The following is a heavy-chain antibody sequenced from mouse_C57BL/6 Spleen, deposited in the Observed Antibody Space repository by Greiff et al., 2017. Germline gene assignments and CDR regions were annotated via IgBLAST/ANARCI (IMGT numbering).Heavy chain of an antibody. CDR2: IRSKSNNYAT. CDR3: VRELPSFDY. CDR1: GFSFNTYA. Sequence: EVQLQESGGGLVQPKGSLKLSCAASGFSFNTYAMNWVRQAPGKGLEWVARIRSKSNNYATYYADSVKDRFTISRDDSESMLYLQMNNLKTEDTAMYYCVRELPSFDYWGQGTTLTVSS. D-gene: IGHD6-1*01. J-gene: IGHJ2*01. V-gene: IGHV10-1*01.